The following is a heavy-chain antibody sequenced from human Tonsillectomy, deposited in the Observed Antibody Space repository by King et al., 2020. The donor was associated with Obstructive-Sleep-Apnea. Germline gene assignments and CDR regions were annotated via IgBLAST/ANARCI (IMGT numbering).Heavy chain of an antibody. J-gene: IGHJ6*02. Sequence: VQLVQSGGGVVQPGRSLRLSCAASGFTFSSYGMYWVRQAPGKGLEWVAVIWYDGSEKYYEDSVKGRFTISRDNSKNTLYLQMNSLRAEDTAVYYCARGSMPYGDSTNYYGLDVWGQGTTVTVSS. D-gene: IGHD4-17*01. CDR2: IWYDGSEK. V-gene: IGHV3-33*01. CDR3: ARGSMPYGDSTNYYGLDV. CDR1: GFTFSSYG.